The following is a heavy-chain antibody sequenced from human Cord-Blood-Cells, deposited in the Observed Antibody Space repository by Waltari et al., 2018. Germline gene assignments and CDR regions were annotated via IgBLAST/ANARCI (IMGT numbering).Heavy chain of an antibody. Sequence: QVQLQQWGAGLLKPSETLSLTCAVHGGSFSGYYWSWISQPPGKGLEWIGEINHSGSTNYNPSLKSRVTISVDTSKNQFSLKLSSVTAADTAVYYCARGLYNWNDAPFDYWGQGTLVTVSS. J-gene: IGHJ4*02. CDR2: INHSGST. CDR3: ARGLYNWNDAPFDY. CDR1: GGSFSGYY. V-gene: IGHV4-34*01. D-gene: IGHD1-20*01.